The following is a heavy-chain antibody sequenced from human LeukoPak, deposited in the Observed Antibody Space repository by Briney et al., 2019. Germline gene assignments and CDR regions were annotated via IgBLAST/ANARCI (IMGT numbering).Heavy chain of an antibody. J-gene: IGHJ4*02. D-gene: IGHD2-15*01. Sequence: KPGGSLRLSCAASGFIFRNAWMSWVRQAPGKGLEWVCRIKSKTHGGTTDYAAPVKGRFTISRDDSKNTLYLQMSSLKTEDTAVYYCTDIGGSTLWGQGTLVTVSS. CDR1: GFIFRNAW. CDR3: TDIGGSTL. CDR2: IKSKTHGGTT. V-gene: IGHV3-15*01.